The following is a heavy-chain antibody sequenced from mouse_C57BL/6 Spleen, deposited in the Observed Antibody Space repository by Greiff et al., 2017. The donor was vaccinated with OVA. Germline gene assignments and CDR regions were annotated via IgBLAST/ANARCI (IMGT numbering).Heavy chain of an antibody. CDR1: GYTFTSYG. V-gene: IGHV1-81*01. CDR2: IYPRSGNT. Sequence: QAQLKESGAELARPGASVKLSCKASGYTFTSYGISWVKQRTGQGLEWIGEIYPRSGNTYYNEKFKGKATLTADKSSSTAYMELRSLTSEDSAVYFCARNYYSNYGYFDVWGTGTTVTVSS. CDR3: ARNYYSNYGYFDV. J-gene: IGHJ1*03. D-gene: IGHD2-5*01.